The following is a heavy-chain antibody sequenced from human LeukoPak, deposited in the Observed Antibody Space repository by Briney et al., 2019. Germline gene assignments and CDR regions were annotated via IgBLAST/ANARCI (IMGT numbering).Heavy chain of an antibody. D-gene: IGHD3-22*01. CDR1: GYSISSGYY. CDR3: ARERSGYSLFDY. J-gene: IGHJ4*02. CDR2: IYHSGST. Sequence: SETLSLTCTVSGYSISSGYYWGWIRQPPGKGLEWIGSIYHSGSTYYNPSLKSRVTISVDTSKNQFSLKLSSVTAADTAVYYCARERSGYSLFDYWGQGTLVTVSS. V-gene: IGHV4-38-2*02.